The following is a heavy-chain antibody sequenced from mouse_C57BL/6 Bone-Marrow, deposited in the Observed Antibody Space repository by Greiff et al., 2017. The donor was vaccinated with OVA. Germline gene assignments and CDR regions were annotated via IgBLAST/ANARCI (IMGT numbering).Heavy chain of an antibody. CDR1: GYTFTDYY. J-gene: IGHJ4*01. V-gene: IGHV1-76*01. D-gene: IGHD1-1*01. CDR3: ARSITTVVHYYAMDY. CDR2: IYPGSGNT. Sequence: VQLQQSGAELVRPGASVKLSCKASGYTFTDYYINWVKQRPGQGLEWIARIYPGSGNTYYNEKFKGKATLTAEKSSSTAYMQLSSLTSEDSAVYFCARSITTVVHYYAMDYWGQGTSVTVSS.